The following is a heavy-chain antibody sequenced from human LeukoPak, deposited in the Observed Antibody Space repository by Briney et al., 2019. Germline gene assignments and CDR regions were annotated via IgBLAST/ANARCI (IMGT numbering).Heavy chain of an antibody. CDR1: GFTFSDYY. Sequence: GGSLRLSCAASGFTFSDYYMSWIRQAPGRGLEWVSYISSSGSTIYYADSVKGRFTISRDNAKNPLYLQMNSLRAEDTAVYYCARERNYYGMDVWGQGTTVTVSS. V-gene: IGHV3-11*01. CDR2: ISSSGSTI. CDR3: ARERNYYGMDV. J-gene: IGHJ6*02.